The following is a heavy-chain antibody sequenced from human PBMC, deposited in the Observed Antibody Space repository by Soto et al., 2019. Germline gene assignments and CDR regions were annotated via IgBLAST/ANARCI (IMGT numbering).Heavy chain of an antibody. J-gene: IGHJ4*02. Sequence: QVQLVESGGGVVQPGGSLRLSCAASGFTFSAYAMHWVRQAPGKGLEWVAVISSDGRSEFYVDSVEGRFTISRDNSENTVYLQMDSLRAEDTGVYHCARDHWGIFTPIDFWGQGTLATISS. CDR1: GFTFSAYA. CDR2: ISSDGRSE. V-gene: IGHV3-30*03. CDR3: ARDHWGIFTPIDF. D-gene: IGHD6-13*01.